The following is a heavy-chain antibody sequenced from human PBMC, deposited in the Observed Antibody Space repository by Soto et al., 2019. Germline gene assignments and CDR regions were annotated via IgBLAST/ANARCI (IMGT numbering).Heavy chain of an antibody. D-gene: IGHD3-9*01. V-gene: IGHV3-30-3*01. Sequence: GGSLRLSYAASGFTFSSYAMHWVRQAPGKGLEWVAVISYDGSNKYYADSVKGRFTISRDNSKNTLYLQMNSLRAEDTAVYYCARPQPNYYDILTGPPNDPFDYWGQGTLVTVSS. CDR1: GFTFSSYA. CDR2: ISYDGSNK. CDR3: ARPQPNYYDILTGPPNDPFDY. J-gene: IGHJ4*02.